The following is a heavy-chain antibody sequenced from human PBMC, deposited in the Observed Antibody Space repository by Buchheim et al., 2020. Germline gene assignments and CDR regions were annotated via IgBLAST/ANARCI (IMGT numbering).Heavy chain of an antibody. CDR3: AATYQY. Sequence: QVQLQESGPGLVKPSGTLSLTCGITGCSLTNDNWWTWVRQSPGKGLEWIGDIYHTGTTNYSPSLRSRVTISMDTSKNQFSLTMSPVTAADTAVYYCAATYQYWGQGTL. V-gene: IGHV4-4*02. D-gene: IGHD2-21*01. J-gene: IGHJ4*02. CDR2: IYHTGTT. CDR1: GCSLTNDNW.